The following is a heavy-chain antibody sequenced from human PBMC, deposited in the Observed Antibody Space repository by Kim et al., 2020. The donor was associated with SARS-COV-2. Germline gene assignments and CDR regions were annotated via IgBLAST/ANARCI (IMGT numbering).Heavy chain of an antibody. D-gene: IGHD6-13*01. CDR3: ARVPYSSSWYLYYFDY. CDR2: ISSSSSYI. Sequence: GGSLRLSCAASGFTFSSYSMNWVRQAPGKGLEWVSSISSSSSYIYYADSVKGRFTISRDNAKNSLYLQMNSLRAEDTAVYYCARVPYSSSWYLYYFDYWGQGTLVTVSS. J-gene: IGHJ4*02. V-gene: IGHV3-21*01. CDR1: GFTFSSYS.